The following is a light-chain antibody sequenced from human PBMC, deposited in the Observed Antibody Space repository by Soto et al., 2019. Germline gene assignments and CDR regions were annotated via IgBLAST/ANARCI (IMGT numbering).Light chain of an antibody. Sequence: QSALTQSRSVSGSPGQSVTFSCTGTSGDIGAYNYVSWYQFHPGKAPKMIIYDVNKRPSGVPDRFSGSKSGNTASLTISWLQAEDEADYYCCSYAHTSRVFGGGTKVTVL. V-gene: IGLV2-11*01. CDR1: SGDIGAYNY. CDR3: CSYAHTSRV. CDR2: DVN. J-gene: IGLJ3*02.